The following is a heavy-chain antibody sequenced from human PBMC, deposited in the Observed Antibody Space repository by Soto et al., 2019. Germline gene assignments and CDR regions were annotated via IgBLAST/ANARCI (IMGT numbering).Heavy chain of an antibody. CDR3: SGCSGGACHKNYGMDV. V-gene: IGHV3-21*06. CDR1: GFTFSSCT. D-gene: IGHD2-15*01. J-gene: IGHJ6*02. Sequence: EVHLVESGGGLVKPGGSLRLSCAVSGFTFSSCTMNWVRQAPGKGLEWVSSISPSSGHIYYADSVKGRFTISRDNAKNSLFLQMISRRGEDAAVYYCSGCSGGACHKNYGMDVWGQGTTVTVSS. CDR2: ISPSSGHI.